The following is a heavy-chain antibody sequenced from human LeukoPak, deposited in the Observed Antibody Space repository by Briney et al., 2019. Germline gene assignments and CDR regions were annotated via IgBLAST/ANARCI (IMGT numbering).Heavy chain of an antibody. CDR3: VREVEVGATTFDY. J-gene: IGHJ4*02. D-gene: IGHD1-26*01. CDR2: INSDGTST. V-gene: IGHV3-74*01. CDR1: GLTFSIYW. Sequence: GRSLRPSCAASGLTFSIYWTRSVRQPPGEGLVWVLRINSDGTSTRYADFVKRRFTSSRDNTKSTVHLQMTSLRAEYTAVYYCVREVEVGATTFDYWGQGTLVTVSS.